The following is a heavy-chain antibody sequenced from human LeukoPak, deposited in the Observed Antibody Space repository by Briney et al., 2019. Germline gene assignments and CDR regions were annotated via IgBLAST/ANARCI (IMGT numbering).Heavy chain of an antibody. V-gene: IGHV3-23*01. J-gene: IGHJ6*03. CDR2: ISGSGGST. CDR1: GFTFSSYA. CDR3: AKRIYCSSTSCYMDYYYYYMDV. Sequence: GGSLRLSCAASGFTFSSYAMSWVRQAPGKGLEWVSAISGSGGSTYYVDSVKGRFTISRDNSKNTLYLQMNSLRAEDTAVYYCAKRIYCSSTSCYMDYYYYYMDVWGKGTTVTVSS. D-gene: IGHD2-2*02.